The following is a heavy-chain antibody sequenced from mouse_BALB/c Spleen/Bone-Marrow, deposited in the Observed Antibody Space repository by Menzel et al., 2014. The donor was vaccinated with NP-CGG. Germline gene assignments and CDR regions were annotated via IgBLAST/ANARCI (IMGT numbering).Heavy chain of an antibody. Sequence: EAQRVESGGGLVQPGGSLKLSCAASGFTFSSYGMSWVRQTPDKRLELGATINTNGGNTYYPDSVQGRFTISRDKAKNTLYLQMSSLKSDDTSMYYCARGLDYWGQGTTLTVSS. CDR1: GFTFSSYG. CDR3: ARGLDY. V-gene: IGHV5-6-3*01. J-gene: IGHJ2*01. CDR2: INTNGGNT.